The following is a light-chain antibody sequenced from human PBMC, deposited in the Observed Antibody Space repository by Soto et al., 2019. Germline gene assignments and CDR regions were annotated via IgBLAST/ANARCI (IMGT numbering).Light chain of an antibody. CDR1: QSISGG. V-gene: IGKV1-5*01. CDR3: QQSYSTLWT. Sequence: DIQMAQSPSTLSASVGDKVTITCRASQSISGGLAWYQQKPGKAPKVLIYDASSLESGVPSRFSGSGSGTDFTLTISSLQPEDFATYYCQQSYSTLWTFGQGTKVDIK. CDR2: DAS. J-gene: IGKJ1*01.